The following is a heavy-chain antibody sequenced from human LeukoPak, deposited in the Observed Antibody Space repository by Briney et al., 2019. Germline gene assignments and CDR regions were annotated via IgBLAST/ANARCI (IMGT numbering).Heavy chain of an antibody. CDR3: ARNDYGGNSQFDY. Sequence: GGSLRLSCVASGFTFNSHRMDWIRQAPGKGLEWVSYISSSGSTIYYADSVKGRFTISRDNAKNSLYLQMNSLRAEDTAVYYCARNDYGGNSQFDYWGQGTLVTVSS. CDR1: GFTFNSHR. J-gene: IGHJ4*02. V-gene: IGHV3-11*01. D-gene: IGHD4-17*01. CDR2: ISSSGSTI.